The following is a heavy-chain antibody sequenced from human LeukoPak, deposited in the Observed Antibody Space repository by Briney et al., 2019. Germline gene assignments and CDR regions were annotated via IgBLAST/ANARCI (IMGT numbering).Heavy chain of an antibody. CDR2: NNGNGGST. V-gene: IGHV3-20*04. CDR3: ARYYSGGYGSGSHYMDF. Sequence: PGGSLRLSCAASGFTFDDYGMSWVRQAPGKGLEWVSDNNGNGGSTGYADSGNGRSTIPRNNAKNPLYLKMNSLSAEATAFYCGARYYSGGYGSGSHYMDFWGKGTTVTVSS. CDR1: GFTFDDYG. D-gene: IGHD3-10*01. J-gene: IGHJ6*03.